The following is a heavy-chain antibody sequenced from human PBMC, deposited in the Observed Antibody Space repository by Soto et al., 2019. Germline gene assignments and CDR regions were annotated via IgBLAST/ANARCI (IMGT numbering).Heavy chain of an antibody. CDR2: ISGSGGST. D-gene: IGHD3-22*01. CDR3: AKVSGLNYYDSSGYYFYFDY. CDR1: GFTFSSYA. J-gene: IGHJ4*02. V-gene: IGHV3-23*01. Sequence: PGGSLRLSCAASGFTFSSYAMNWVRQAPGKGLEWVSAISGSGGSTYYADSVEGRFTISRDNSKNTLYLQMNSLRAEDTAVYYCAKVSGLNYYDSSGYYFYFDYWGQGTLVTVSS.